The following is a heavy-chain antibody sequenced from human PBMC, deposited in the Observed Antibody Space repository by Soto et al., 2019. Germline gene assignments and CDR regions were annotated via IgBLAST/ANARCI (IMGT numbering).Heavy chain of an antibody. Sequence: PGESLKISRKGSGYSFTSYWISWVRQMPGKGLEWMGRIDPSDSYTNYSPSFQGHVTISADKSISTAYLQWSSLKASDTAMYYCARWVCSSTSCYHYYYYGMDVWGQGTTVTV. CDR1: GYSFTSYW. V-gene: IGHV5-10-1*01. CDR2: IDPSDSYT. J-gene: IGHJ6*02. CDR3: ARWVCSSTSCYHYYYYGMDV. D-gene: IGHD2-2*01.